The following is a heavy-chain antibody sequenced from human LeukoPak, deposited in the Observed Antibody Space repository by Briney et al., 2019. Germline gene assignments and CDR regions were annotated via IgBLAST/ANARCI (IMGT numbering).Heavy chain of an antibody. CDR1: GGSISSSNW. Sequence: PSETLSLTCAVSGGSISSSNWWSWVRQPPGKGLEWIGEIYHSGSTNYNPSLKSRVTISVDTSKNQFSLKLSSVTAADTAVYYCAREFGYSSSWYNDYWGQGTLVTVSS. D-gene: IGHD6-13*01. CDR2: IYHSGST. CDR3: AREFGYSSSWYNDY. V-gene: IGHV4-4*02. J-gene: IGHJ4*02.